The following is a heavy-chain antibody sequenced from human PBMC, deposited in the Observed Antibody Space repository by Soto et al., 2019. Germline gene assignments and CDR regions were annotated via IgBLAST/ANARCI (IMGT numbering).Heavy chain of an antibody. V-gene: IGHV4-61*01. D-gene: IGHD1-26*01. CDR2: IYYSGST. CDR3: AREFRKGATFYYYGMDV. CDR1: GGSVSSCSYY. Sequence: SETLSLTCTVSGGSVSSCSYYWSWIRQPPGKGLEWIGYIYYSGSTNYNPSLKSRVTISVDTSKNQFPLKLSSVTAADTAVYYCAREFRKGATFYYYGMDVWGQGTTVTVSS. J-gene: IGHJ6*02.